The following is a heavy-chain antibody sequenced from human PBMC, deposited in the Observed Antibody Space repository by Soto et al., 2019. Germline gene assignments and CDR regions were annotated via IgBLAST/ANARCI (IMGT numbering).Heavy chain of an antibody. D-gene: IGHD2-15*01. V-gene: IGHV1-46*01. Sequence: QVQLVQSGAEVKKPGASVKVSCKASGYTFTSYYMHWVRQAPGQGLEWMGIINPSGGSTSYAQKFQGRVTMTRDTSTSTVYMELSSLRSQDTVVYYCARDLNLVGSSYYGMDVWGQGTTVTVSS. CDR3: ARDLNLVGSSYYGMDV. CDR2: INPSGGST. CDR1: GYTFTSYY. J-gene: IGHJ6*02.